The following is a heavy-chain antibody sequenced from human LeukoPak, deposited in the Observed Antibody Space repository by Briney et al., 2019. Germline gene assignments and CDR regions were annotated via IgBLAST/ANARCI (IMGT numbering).Heavy chain of an antibody. J-gene: IGHJ3*02. CDR3: ARGEHYGSGSYYNVNAFDI. CDR2: INHSGST. V-gene: IGHV4-34*01. Sequence: PSETLSHTCAVYGGSFSGYYWSWIRQPPGKGLEWIGEINHSGSTNYNPSLKSRVTISVDTSKNQFSLKLSSVTAADTAVYYCARGEHYGSGSYYNVNAFDIWGQGTMVTVSS. CDR1: GGSFSGYY. D-gene: IGHD3-10*01.